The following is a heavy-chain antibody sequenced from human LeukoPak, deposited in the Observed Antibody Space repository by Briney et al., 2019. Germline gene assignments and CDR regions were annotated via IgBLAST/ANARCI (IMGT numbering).Heavy chain of an antibody. D-gene: IGHD1-26*01. CDR3: ARDRTGSYYQSPPYYFDY. CDR1: GFSFSNYW. CDR2: IKEDGSEK. V-gene: IGHV3-7*03. J-gene: IGHJ4*02. Sequence: GGSLRLSCAASGFSFSNYWMSWVRQAPGKGLEWVANIKEDGSEKYYVDSVKGRFTISRDNAKNSLYLQMNSLRAEDTAVYYCARDRTGSYYQSPPYYFDYWGQGTLVAVSS.